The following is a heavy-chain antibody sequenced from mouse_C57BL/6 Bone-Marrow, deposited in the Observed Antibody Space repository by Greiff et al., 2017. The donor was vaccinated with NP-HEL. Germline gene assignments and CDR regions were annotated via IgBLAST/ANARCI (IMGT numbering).Heavy chain of an antibody. CDR3: ARGDYDPYFDY. D-gene: IGHD2-4*01. CDR2: IYPGSGNT. Sequence: QVQLQQSGAELVRPGASVKLSCKASGYTFTDYYINWVKQRPGQGLEWIARIYPGSGNTYYNEKFKGKATLTAEKSSSTAYMQLSSLTSEDSAVYFCARGDYDPYFDYWGQGTTLTVSS. CDR1: GYTFTDYY. V-gene: IGHV1-76*01. J-gene: IGHJ2*01.